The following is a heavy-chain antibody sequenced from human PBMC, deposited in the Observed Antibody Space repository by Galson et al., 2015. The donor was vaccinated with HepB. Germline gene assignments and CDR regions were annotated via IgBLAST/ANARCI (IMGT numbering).Heavy chain of an antibody. Sequence: SVKVSCKASGYTFTSYGISWVRQAPGQGLEWMGWISAYNGSTNYAQKLQGRVTMTTDTSTSTAYMELRSLRSDDTAVYYCARELVVTMVRGVIIGYWGQGTLVTVSS. J-gene: IGHJ4*02. CDR2: ISAYNGST. CDR1: GYTFTSYG. CDR3: ARELVVTMVRGVIIGY. D-gene: IGHD3-10*01. V-gene: IGHV1-18*04.